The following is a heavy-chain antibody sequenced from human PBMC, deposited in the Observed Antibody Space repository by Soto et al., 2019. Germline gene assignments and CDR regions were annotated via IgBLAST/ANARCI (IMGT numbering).Heavy chain of an antibody. CDR1: GGSISSYY. V-gene: IGHV4-59*01. CDR3: AREVVDVVVVAARWFDP. J-gene: IGHJ5*02. D-gene: IGHD2-15*01. Sequence: PSETLSLTCTVSGGSISSYYWSWIRQPPGKGLEWTGYIYYSGSTNYNPSLKSRVTISVDTSKNQFSLKLSSVTAADTAVYYCAREVVDVVVVAARWFDPWGQGPLVTVSS. CDR2: IYYSGST.